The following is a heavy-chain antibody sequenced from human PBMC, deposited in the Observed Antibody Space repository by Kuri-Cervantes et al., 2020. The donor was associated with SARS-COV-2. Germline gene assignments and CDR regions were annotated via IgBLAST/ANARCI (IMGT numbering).Heavy chain of an antibody. CDR3: ARQMMSSITIFGVVITRNWFDP. V-gene: IGHV4-39*01. CDR2: IYYSGSI. D-gene: IGHD3-3*01. J-gene: IGHJ5*02. Sequence: SQTLSLTCAVSGGSFSGYYWGWIRQPPGKGLEWIGSIYYSGSIYYNPSLKSRVTISVDTSKNQFSLKLSSVTAADTAVYYCARQMMSSITIFGVVITRNWFDPWGQGTLVTVSS. CDR1: GGSFSGYY.